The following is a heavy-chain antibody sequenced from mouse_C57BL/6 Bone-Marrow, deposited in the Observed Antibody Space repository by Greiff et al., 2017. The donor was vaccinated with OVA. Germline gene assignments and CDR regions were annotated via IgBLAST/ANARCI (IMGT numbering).Heavy chain of an antibody. CDR2: ISSGSSTI. V-gene: IGHV5-17*01. CDR3: ARPTIVTTGGYYYAMDY. CDR1: GFTFSDYG. D-gene: IGHD2-5*01. J-gene: IGHJ4*01. Sequence: EVMLVESGGGLVKPGGSLKLSCAASGFTFSDYGMHWVRQAPEKGLEWVAYISSGSSTIYYADTVKGRFTISRDNATNTLFLQMTSLRSEDTAMYYCARPTIVTTGGYYYAMDYWGQGTSFTVSS.